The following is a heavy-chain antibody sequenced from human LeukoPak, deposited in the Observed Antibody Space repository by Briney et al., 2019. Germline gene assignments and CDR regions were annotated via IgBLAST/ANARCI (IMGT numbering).Heavy chain of an antibody. D-gene: IGHD3-22*01. Sequence: ASVKVSCKASGYTFTSYDINWGRQAAGQGLEGMGGMNPNSGNTGYAQRFQGRVTITRNTSISTAYMELSSLRSEDTAVYYCARGDYYDSSGYNYYYYYYMDVWGKGTTVTISS. V-gene: IGHV1-8*03. CDR3: ARGDYYDSSGYNYYYYYYMDV. CDR1: GYTFTSYD. CDR2: MNPNSGNT. J-gene: IGHJ6*03.